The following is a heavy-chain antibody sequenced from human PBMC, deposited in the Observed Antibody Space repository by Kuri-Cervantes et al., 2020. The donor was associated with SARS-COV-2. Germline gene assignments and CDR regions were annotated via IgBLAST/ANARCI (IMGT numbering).Heavy chain of an antibody. J-gene: IGHJ6*02. CDR3: ARIIGYSSGRHYYYYGMDV. CDR2: IIPIFGTA. V-gene: IGHV1-69*13. D-gene: IGHD6-19*01. CDR1: GYTLTELS. Sequence: SVKVSCKVSGYTLTELSMHWVRQAPGKGLEWMGGIIPIFGTANYAQKFQGRVTITADESTSTAYMELSSLRAEDTAVYYCARIIGYSSGRHYYYYGMDVWGQGTTVTVSS.